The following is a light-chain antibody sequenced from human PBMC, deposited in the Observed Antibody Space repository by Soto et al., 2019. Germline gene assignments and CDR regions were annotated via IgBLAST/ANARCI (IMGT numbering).Light chain of an antibody. Sequence: QSVLTQPPSVSGAPGQRVTISCTGSSSNIGAGYDVHWYQQLPGTAHKLLIYGNSNQPSGVPDRFSGSKSGTSASLAITGLQAEDEADYYCQSYDSSLSALFGGGTKLTVL. CDR2: GNS. J-gene: IGLJ3*02. V-gene: IGLV1-40*01. CDR3: QSYDSSLSAL. CDR1: SSNIGAGYD.